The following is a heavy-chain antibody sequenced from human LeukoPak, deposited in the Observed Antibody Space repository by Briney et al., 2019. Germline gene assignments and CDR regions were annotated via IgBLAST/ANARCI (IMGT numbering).Heavy chain of an antibody. CDR2: INPNSGGT. D-gene: IGHD3-16*02. CDR3: ARGLAGMYYDYVWGSYRPPGFDY. CDR1: GYTFTSYY. Sequence: ASVKVSCKASGYTFTSYYMHWVRQAPGQGLEWMGWINPNSGGTNYAQKFQGRVTMTRDTSISTAYMELSRLRSDDTAVYYCARGLAGMYYDYVWGSYRPPGFDYWGQGTLVTVSS. J-gene: IGHJ4*02. V-gene: IGHV1-2*02.